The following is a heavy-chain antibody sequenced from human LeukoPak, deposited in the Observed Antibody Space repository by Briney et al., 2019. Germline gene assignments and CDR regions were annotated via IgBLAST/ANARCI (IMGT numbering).Heavy chain of an antibody. Sequence: SETLSLTCAVYGGSFSGYYWSWIRQPPGKGPEWIGEINHSGSTNYNPSLKSRVTISVDTSKNQFSLKLSSVAAADTAVYYCASLYYGSGSYRAFRPAIWFDPWGQGTLVTVSS. CDR2: INHSGST. CDR3: ASLYYGSGSYRAFRPAIWFDP. CDR1: GGSFSGYY. V-gene: IGHV4-34*01. D-gene: IGHD3-10*01. J-gene: IGHJ5*02.